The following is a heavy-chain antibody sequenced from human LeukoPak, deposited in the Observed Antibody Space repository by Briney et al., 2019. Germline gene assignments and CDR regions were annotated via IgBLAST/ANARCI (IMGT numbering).Heavy chain of an antibody. CDR1: GGSISSGSYY. CDR3: ARGDYYDSSGYS. V-gene: IGHV4-61*02. Sequence: SQTLSLTCTVSGGSISSGSYYWSWIRQPAGKGLEWIGRIYTSGSTNYNPSLNSRVTISVDTSKNQFSLKLSSVTAADTAVYYCARGDYYDSSGYSWGQGTLVTVSS. CDR2: IYTSGST. D-gene: IGHD3-22*01. J-gene: IGHJ5*02.